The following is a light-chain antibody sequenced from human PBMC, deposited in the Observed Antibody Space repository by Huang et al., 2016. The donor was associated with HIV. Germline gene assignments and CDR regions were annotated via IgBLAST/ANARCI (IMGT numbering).Light chain of an antibody. Sequence: EIVMTHSPATLSVSPGEGATISCRASQSVGSNLAWYQQKPGQAPRLLIHGASTRATGLPGRFSGSGSGTEFTLTISSLQSEDFAVYYCQQYNNWPQTFGQGTKVEIK. CDR1: QSVGSN. CDR3: QQYNNWPQT. V-gene: IGKV3-15*01. J-gene: IGKJ1*01. CDR2: GAS.